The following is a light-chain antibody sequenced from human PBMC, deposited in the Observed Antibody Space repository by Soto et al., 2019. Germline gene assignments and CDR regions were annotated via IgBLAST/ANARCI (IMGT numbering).Light chain of an antibody. V-gene: IGLV2-14*01. Sequence: QSALTQPASVSGSPGQSITISCTGTSSDIGGYNFVAWYQQHPGKAPKLMIYEVSNRPSGVSNRFSGSKSGNTASLTISGLQAEDEADYYCSSYTSSITVVFGGGTNVTVL. CDR1: SSDIGGYNF. J-gene: IGLJ2*01. CDR3: SSYTSSITVV. CDR2: EVS.